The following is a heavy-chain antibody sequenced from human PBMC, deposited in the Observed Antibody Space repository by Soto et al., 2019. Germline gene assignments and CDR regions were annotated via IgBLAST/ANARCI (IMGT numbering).Heavy chain of an antibody. D-gene: IGHD6-13*01. Sequence: PGESLKISCAASGFTFSNYGMHWVRQAPGKGLEWVATISHTGSNKYYADSVKGRFTISRDNSKDTLYLQMNSLRAEDTAVYYCAKVRTGYSSSWSPFDNWGQGTLVTVSS. J-gene: IGHJ4*02. CDR3: AKVRTGYSSSWSPFDN. CDR1: GFTFSNYG. V-gene: IGHV3-30*18. CDR2: ISHTGSNK.